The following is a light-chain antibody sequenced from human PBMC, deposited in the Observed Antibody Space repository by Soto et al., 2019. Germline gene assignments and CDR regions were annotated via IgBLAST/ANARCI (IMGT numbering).Light chain of an antibody. CDR2: RAS. CDR1: QSLEYSDGYAY. J-gene: IGKJ1*01. V-gene: IGKV2-30*01. Sequence: DVVMTQSPLSLPVTLGQPASISCRSSQSLEYSDGYAYLSWFQQRPGQSPRRLIYRASNRDSGVPDRFSGSGSGTDFTLQINRVEAEDVGVYYCMQGTHWPPTFGRGTRVEIK. CDR3: MQGTHWPPT.